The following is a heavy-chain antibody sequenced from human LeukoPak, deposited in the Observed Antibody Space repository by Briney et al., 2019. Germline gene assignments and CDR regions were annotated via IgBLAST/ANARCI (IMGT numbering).Heavy chain of an antibody. CDR1: GFTFSSYA. V-gene: IGHV3-30*01. Sequence: GGSLRLSCAASGFTFSSYAMHWVRQAPGKGLEWVAVISYDGGNKYYADSVKGRFTISRDNSKNTLYLQMNSLRAEDTAVYYCARDRYNWNYGAFDIWGQGTMVTVSS. D-gene: IGHD1-7*01. CDR3: ARDRYNWNYGAFDI. J-gene: IGHJ3*02. CDR2: ISYDGGNK.